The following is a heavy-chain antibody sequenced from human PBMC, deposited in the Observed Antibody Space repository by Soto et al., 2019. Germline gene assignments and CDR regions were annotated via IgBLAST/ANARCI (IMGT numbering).Heavy chain of an antibody. CDR2: INDYMTTI. V-gene: IGHV3-74*01. CDR1: GFTFGKYR. CDR3: TRGGLEPFDF. J-gene: IGHJ4*02. D-gene: IGHD1-1*01. Sequence: EVHLVESGGGLVQPGGSLRLSCAASGFTFGKYRMHWVRQAPGKGLVWVSRINDYMTTINYADSVRGRFTISRDNTRNTLFLQMNSLTVEDTAVYYCTRGGLEPFDFWGQGVLVTVSS.